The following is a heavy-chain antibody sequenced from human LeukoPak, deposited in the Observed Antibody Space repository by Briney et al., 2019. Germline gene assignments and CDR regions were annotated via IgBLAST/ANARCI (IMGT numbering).Heavy chain of an antibody. D-gene: IGHD2-15*01. Sequence: SGGSLRLSCAASGFTFSSYEMNWVRQAPGKGLEWVSYISGSSGFIYYADYADSVKGRFTISRDNAKKSLYLQMNSLRAEDTAVYYCASGALRTATFDYWGQGTLVTVSS. CDR1: GFTFSSYE. CDR2: ISGSSGFI. V-gene: IGHV3-48*03. J-gene: IGHJ4*02. CDR3: ASGALRTATFDY.